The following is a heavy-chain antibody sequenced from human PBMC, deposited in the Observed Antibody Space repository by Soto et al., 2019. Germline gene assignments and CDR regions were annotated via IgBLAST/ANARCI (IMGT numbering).Heavy chain of an antibody. D-gene: IGHD4-17*01. CDR3: ARGGGRGLRRPQGGMDV. CDR2: ISAYNGNT. J-gene: IGHJ6*02. Sequence: QVQLVQSGAEVKKPGASVKVSCKASGYTFTSYGISWVRQAPGQGLEWMGWISAYNGNTNYAQKLQGRVTITTDPSTSTAYMELMILRSDDTAVYYCARGGGRGLRRPQGGMDVWGQGTTVTVSS. V-gene: IGHV1-18*01. CDR1: GYTFTSYG.